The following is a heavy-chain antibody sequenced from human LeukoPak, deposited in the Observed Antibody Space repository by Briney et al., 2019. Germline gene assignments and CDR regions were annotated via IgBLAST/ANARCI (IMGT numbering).Heavy chain of an antibody. V-gene: IGHV3-66*01. J-gene: IGHJ4*02. CDR2: IYSGGST. Sequence: GGSLRLSCAASGFTVSSNYMSWVRQAPGKGLEWVSVIYSGGSTYYADSVKGRFTISRDNSKNTLYLQMSSLRAEDTAVYYCAREYSGSYSGYYFDYWGQGTLVTVSS. CDR3: AREYSGSYSGYYFDY. D-gene: IGHD1-26*01. CDR1: GFTVSSNY.